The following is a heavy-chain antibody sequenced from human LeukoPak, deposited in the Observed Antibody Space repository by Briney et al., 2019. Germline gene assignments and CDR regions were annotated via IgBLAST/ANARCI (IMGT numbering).Heavy chain of an antibody. J-gene: IGHJ3*02. CDR3: ARDPTVTNFHDAFDI. Sequence: GGSLRHSCAASGFTFSSYWMSWVRQAPGKGLEWVATIKQDGSQKEYVDSVKGRFTISRDNAKNSLYLQMNSLRAEDTAVYYCARDPTVTNFHDAFDIWGQGTMVTVSS. V-gene: IGHV3-7*05. D-gene: IGHD4-17*01. CDR1: GFTFSSYW. CDR2: IKQDGSQK.